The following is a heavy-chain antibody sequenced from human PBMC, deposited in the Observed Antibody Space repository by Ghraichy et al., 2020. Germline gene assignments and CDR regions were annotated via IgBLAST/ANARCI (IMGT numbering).Heavy chain of an antibody. CDR1: GYTFTSYA. Sequence: ASVKVSCKASGYTFTSYAMFWVRQAPGQRLEWMGWINASNGNTEYSQKFQDRVTITRDTSASTAYMELSSLRSEDTAVYYCARSGYTYGQQYYGMDVWGQGTTVTVPS. J-gene: IGHJ6*02. V-gene: IGHV1-3*01. CDR3: ARSGYTYGQQYYGMDV. CDR2: INASNGNT. D-gene: IGHD5-18*01.